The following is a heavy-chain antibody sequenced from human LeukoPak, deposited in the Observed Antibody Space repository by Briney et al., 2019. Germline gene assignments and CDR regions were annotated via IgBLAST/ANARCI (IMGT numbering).Heavy chain of an antibody. J-gene: IGHJ4*02. CDR2: IDPSEGST. D-gene: IGHD2-2*01. CDR3: ANSGLVVGASAHFHL. CDR1: GYTFTNYY. Sequence: ASVKVSCKAAGYTFTNYYMHWVRQAPGQGLKWMGIIDPSEGSTIYAQEFQGRVTMTRDTSTSTVYMEVSSLTLEDTAVFFCANSGLVVGASAHFHLWGEGTLVSVSS. V-gene: IGHV1-46*01.